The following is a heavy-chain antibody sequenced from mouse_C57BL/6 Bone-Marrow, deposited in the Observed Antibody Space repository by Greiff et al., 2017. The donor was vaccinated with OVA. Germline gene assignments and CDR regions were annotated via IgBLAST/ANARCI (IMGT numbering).Heavy chain of an antibody. D-gene: IGHD4-1*01. Sequence: VQLQQPGAELVRPGSSVKLSCKASGYTFTSYWMHWVKQRPIQGLEWIGNIDPSDSETNYNQKFKDKATLTVDKSSSTAYMQLSSLTSEDSAVYYCAREDWDWYFDVWGTGITVTVSS. CDR1: GYTFTSYW. J-gene: IGHJ1*03. CDR2: IDPSDSET. V-gene: IGHV1-52*01. CDR3: AREDWDWYFDV.